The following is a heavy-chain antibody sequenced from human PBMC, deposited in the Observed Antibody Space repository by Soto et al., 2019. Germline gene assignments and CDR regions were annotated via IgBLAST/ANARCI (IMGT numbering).Heavy chain of an antibody. Sequence: RGSLRLSCAASGFTFSSYAMHWVRQAPGKGLEWVAVISYDGSNKYYADSVKGRFTISRDNSKNTLYLQMNSLRAEDTAVYYCATDMTRVMGIFYYYYGMDVWGQGTTVTVSS. D-gene: IGHD4-17*01. J-gene: IGHJ6*02. V-gene: IGHV3-30-3*01. CDR1: GFTFSSYA. CDR3: ATDMTRVMGIFYYYYGMDV. CDR2: ISYDGSNK.